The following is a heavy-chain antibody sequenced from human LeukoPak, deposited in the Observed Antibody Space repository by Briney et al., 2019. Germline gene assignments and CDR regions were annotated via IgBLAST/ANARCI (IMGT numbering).Heavy chain of an antibody. CDR1: GFTFSSYA. J-gene: IGHJ4*02. CDR3: AKGSSWYGEDYFDY. D-gene: IGHD6-13*01. V-gene: IGHV3-23*01. CDR2: ISGSGGST. Sequence: GGSLRLSCAASGFTFSSYAMSWVRQAPGKGLEWISAISGSGGSTYYADSVRGRFTISRDNSKNTLFLQMNSLRAEDTALYYCAKGSSWYGEDYFDYWGQGTLVTVSS.